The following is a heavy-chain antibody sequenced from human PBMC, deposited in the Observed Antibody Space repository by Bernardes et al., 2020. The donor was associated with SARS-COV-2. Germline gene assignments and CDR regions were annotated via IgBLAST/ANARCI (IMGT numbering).Heavy chain of an antibody. CDR2: INRNDGST. D-gene: IGHD3-10*01. J-gene: IGHJ4*02. Sequence: GNDLECVSFINRNDGSTDYADSVRGRFTIYRDNAKKSLYLQMKSLRAEDTDFYHCVRGFNYGPFAYWGQGTLVYVSS. CDR3: VRGFNYGPFAY. V-gene: IGHV3-20*01.